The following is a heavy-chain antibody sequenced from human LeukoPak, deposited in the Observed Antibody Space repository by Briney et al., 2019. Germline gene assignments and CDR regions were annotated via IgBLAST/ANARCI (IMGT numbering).Heavy chain of an antibody. Sequence: GESLKISCKGSGYSFTSYWIGWVRQMPGKGLEWMGIIYPGDSDTRYSPSFQGQVTISADKSISTAYLQWSSLKASDTAMYYCARHWTDSSGYFDAFDIWGQGTMATVSS. D-gene: IGHD3-22*01. CDR2: IYPGDSDT. CDR1: GYSFTSYW. CDR3: ARHWTDSSGYFDAFDI. J-gene: IGHJ3*02. V-gene: IGHV5-51*01.